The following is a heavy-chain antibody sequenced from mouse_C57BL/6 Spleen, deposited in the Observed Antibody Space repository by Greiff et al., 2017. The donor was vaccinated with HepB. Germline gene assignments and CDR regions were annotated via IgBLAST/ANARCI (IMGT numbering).Heavy chain of an antibody. Sequence: QVQLQQPGAELVKPGASVKLSCKASGYTFTSYWMHWVKQRPGQGLEWIGMIHPNSGSTNYNEKFKSKATLTVDKSSSTAYMQLSSLTSEDSAVYYCARSYYGSSRDYAMDYWGQGTSVTVSS. CDR3: ARSYYGSSRDYAMDY. D-gene: IGHD1-1*01. CDR2: IHPNSGST. CDR1: GYTFTSYW. J-gene: IGHJ4*01. V-gene: IGHV1-64*01.